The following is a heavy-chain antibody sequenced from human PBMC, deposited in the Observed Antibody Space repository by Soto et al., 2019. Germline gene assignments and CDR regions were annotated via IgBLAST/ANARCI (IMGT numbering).Heavy chain of an antibody. CDR3: ERDAEGIVVVTAGDWFDP. Sequence: QVQLVQSGAEVKKPGASVKVSCKASGYTFTSYGISWVRQAPGQGLEWMGWISAYNGNTNYAQKLQGRVTMTTDTSTSTDYMELRSLRSDDTAVYYGERDAEGIVVVTAGDWFDPWGQGTLVTVSS. D-gene: IGHD2-21*02. CDR1: GYTFTSYG. J-gene: IGHJ5*02. V-gene: IGHV1-18*04. CDR2: ISAYNGNT.